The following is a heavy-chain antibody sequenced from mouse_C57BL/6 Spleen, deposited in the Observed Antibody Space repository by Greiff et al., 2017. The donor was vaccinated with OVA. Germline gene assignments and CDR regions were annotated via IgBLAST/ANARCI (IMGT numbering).Heavy chain of an antibody. J-gene: IGHJ1*03. CDR3: ARGPYYYGSSYVGWYFDV. CDR2: IFPGSGST. D-gene: IGHD1-1*01. Sequence: VQLQQSGPELVKPGASVKISCKASGYTFTDYYINWVKQRPGQGLEWIGWIFPGSGSTYYNEKFKGKATLTVDKSSSTAYMLLSSLTSEDSAVYFCARGPYYYGSSYVGWYFDVWGTGTTVTVSS. CDR1: GYTFTDYY. V-gene: IGHV1-75*01.